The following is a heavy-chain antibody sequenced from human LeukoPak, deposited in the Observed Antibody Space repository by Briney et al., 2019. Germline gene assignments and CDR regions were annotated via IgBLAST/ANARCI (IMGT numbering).Heavy chain of an antibody. Sequence: ASVKVSCKASGYIFTDYYMHWVRQAPGQELGWMGRINPNSGGTNYAQKFQGRVTITRDTSASTAYMELSSLRSEDTSVYYCARDKWDLGDDAFDIWGQGTMVTVSS. CDR2: INPNSGGT. V-gene: IGHV1/OR15-1*04. J-gene: IGHJ3*02. D-gene: IGHD1-26*01. CDR1: GYIFTDYY. CDR3: ARDKWDLGDDAFDI.